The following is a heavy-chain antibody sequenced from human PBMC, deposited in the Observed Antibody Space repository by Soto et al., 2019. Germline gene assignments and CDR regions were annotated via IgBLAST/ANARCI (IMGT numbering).Heavy chain of an antibody. CDR2: MNPNSGNT. CDR3: AGGLEKYCIGGSCQKRFAP. D-gene: IGHD2-15*01. CDR1: GYTFTSYD. J-gene: IGHJ5*02. V-gene: IGHV1-8*01. Sequence: ASVKVSCKASGYTFTSYDINWVRQATGQGLEWMGWMNPNSGNTGYAQKFQGRVTMTRNTSISTAYMELSSLRSEDTAVYYSAGGLEKYCIGGSCQKRFAPGGQGPRVTVSS.